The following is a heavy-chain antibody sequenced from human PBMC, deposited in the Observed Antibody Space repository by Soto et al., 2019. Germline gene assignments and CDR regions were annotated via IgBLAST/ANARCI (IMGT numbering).Heavy chain of an antibody. J-gene: IGHJ5*02. CDR1: GGSISSRDYY. CDR2: IHYSGSN. CDR3: AEGCCSRGSYDWRDP. D-gene: IGHD2-15*01. Sequence: SETLSLTCSVSGGSISSRDYYWSWIRQPPGKGLEWIGYIHYSGSNLYNPSLKSRVTMSIDTSKNQFSLKLSSVIATATAVYFCAEGCCSRGSYDWRDPWGQRSRVTVSS. V-gene: IGHV4-30-4*01.